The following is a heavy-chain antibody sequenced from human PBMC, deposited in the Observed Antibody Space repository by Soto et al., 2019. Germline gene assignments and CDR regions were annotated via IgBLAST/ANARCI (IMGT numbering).Heavy chain of an antibody. CDR2: IGYSGAT. J-gene: IGHJ5*02. D-gene: IGHD2-15*01. CDR3: ARGGASSKWFAP. Sequence: ITSGGCFWSWIRQHPGKGPEWIAFIGYSGATSYNPSLASRVTISADTYKSQFSLNLRSVTAADTAVYYCARGGASSKWFAPWGQGTLVTVSS. V-gene: IGHV4-31*02. CDR1: ITSGGCF.